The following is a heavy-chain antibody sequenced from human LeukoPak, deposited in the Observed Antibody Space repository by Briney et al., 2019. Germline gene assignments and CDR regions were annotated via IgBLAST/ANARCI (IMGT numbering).Heavy chain of an antibody. J-gene: IGHJ4*02. CDR1: GGSISNRAYY. V-gene: IGHV4-39*01. CDR3: ARHRTIYYDSSGYWV. Sequence: SETLSLTCNVSGGSISNRAYYWAWIRQPPGKGLEWIGSIYYSGSTYYNPSLKSRVTISVDTSKNQFSLKLSSATAADTAVYYCARHRTIYYDSSGYWVWGQGTLVTVSS. D-gene: IGHD3-22*01. CDR2: IYYSGST.